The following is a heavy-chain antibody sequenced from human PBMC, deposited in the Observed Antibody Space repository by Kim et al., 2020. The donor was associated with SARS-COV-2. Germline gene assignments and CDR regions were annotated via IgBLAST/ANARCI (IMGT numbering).Heavy chain of an antibody. V-gene: IGHV3-73*01. CDR1: GFTFSGSA. CDR3: TRRVMVRGVIITGDDAFDI. D-gene: IGHD3-10*01. J-gene: IGHJ3*02. CDR2: IRSKANSYAT. Sequence: GGSLRLSCAASGFTFSGSAMHWVRQASGKGLEWVGRIRSKANSYATAYAASVKGRFTISRDDSKNTAYLQMNSLKTEDTAVYYCTRRVMVRGVIITGDDAFDIWGQGTMVTVSS.